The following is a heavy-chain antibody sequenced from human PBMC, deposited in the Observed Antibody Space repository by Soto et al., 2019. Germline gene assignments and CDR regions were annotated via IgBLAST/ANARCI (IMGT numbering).Heavy chain of an antibody. Sequence: GWSLRLSCAASGFTFSSYEMNLVRQAPGKGLEWVSYISSSGSTIYYADSVKGRFTISRDNAKNSLYLQMNSLRAEDTAVYYCARDSVAGTGYYYGIDVWGQGTTLTXS. CDR3: ARDSVAGTGYYYGIDV. CDR1: GFTFSSYE. J-gene: IGHJ6*02. V-gene: IGHV3-48*03. CDR2: ISSSGSTI. D-gene: IGHD6-19*01.